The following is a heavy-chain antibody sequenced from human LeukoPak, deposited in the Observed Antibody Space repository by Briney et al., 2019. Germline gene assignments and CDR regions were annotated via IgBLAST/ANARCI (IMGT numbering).Heavy chain of an antibody. Sequence: SVKVSCKASGGIFNSKALSWVRQAPGQGLEWMGGIIPMFRTANYGQKFQGRVTITADDSTSTGYMELSSLGSEDTAVFYCAYLSASNTGAFDVWGQGTVVTVSS. V-gene: IGHV1-69*13. CDR3: AYLSASNTGAFDV. J-gene: IGHJ3*01. CDR1: GGIFNSKA. D-gene: IGHD2-8*02. CDR2: IIPMFRTA.